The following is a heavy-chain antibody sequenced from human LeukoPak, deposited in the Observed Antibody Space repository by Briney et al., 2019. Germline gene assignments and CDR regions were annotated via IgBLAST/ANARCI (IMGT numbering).Heavy chain of an antibody. V-gene: IGHV3-30-3*01. CDR1: GFTFSSYA. D-gene: IGHD6-19*01. CDR3: ARADGSVAGPPSGH. J-gene: IGHJ4*02. Sequence: GGSLRLSCAASGFTFSSYAMHWVRQAPGEGLEWVAIISYDGSDKYYADSVKGRLTISRDNSKSTLYLQMISLRTEDTAVYYCARADGSVAGPPSGHWGQGTLVTVSS. CDR2: ISYDGSDK.